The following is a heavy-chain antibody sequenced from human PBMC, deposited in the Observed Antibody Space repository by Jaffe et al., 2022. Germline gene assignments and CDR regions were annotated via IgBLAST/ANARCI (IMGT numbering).Heavy chain of an antibody. D-gene: IGHD2-15*01. CDR3: ARVQLGYCSGGSCSDDAFDI. Sequence: EVQLVESGGGLVQPGGSLRLSCAASGFTFSSYWMSWVRQAPGKGLEWVANIKQDGSEKYYVDSVKGRFTISRDNAKNSLYLQMNSLRAEDTAVYYCARVQLGYCSGGSCSDDAFDIWGQGTMVTVSS. CDR2: IKQDGSEK. J-gene: IGHJ3*02. CDR1: GFTFSSYW. V-gene: IGHV3-7*01.